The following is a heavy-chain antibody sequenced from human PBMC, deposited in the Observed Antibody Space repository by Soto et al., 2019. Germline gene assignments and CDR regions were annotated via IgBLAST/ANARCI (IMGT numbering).Heavy chain of an antibody. D-gene: IGHD3-10*01. V-gene: IGHV1-2*02. Sequence: ASVKVSCKASGYTFTGYYMHWVRQAPGQGLEWMGWINPNSGGTNYAQKFQGRVTMTRDTSISTAYMELRSLRPDDTAVYYCARYMVRDGGRGDYWGQGTLVTVSS. CDR2: INPNSGGT. CDR3: ARYMVRDGGRGDY. J-gene: IGHJ4*02. CDR1: GYTFTGYY.